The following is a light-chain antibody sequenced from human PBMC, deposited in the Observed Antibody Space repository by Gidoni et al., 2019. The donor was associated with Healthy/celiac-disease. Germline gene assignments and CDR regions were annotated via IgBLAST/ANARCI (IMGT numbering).Light chain of an antibody. CDR1: QSISSW. CDR2: KAS. CDR3: QQYNSYSLT. Sequence: DIQMTQSPSTLSASVGDRVTITCRASQSISSWLAWYQQKPGKAPKLLIYKASSLESGVPSRFSGSGSGTEFTLTISSLQPDEFANYYCQQYNSYSLTFGGGTKVEIK. J-gene: IGKJ4*01. V-gene: IGKV1-5*03.